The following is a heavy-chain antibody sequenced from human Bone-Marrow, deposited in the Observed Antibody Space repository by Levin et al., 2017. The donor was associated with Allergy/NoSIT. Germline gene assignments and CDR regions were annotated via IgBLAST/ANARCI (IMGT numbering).Heavy chain of an antibody. CDR2: INPNNGGT. Sequence: EASVKVSCKASGYTFTGYYMHWVRQAPGQGLEWMGWINPNNGGTNYAQKFQGRVTMTRDTSISTAYMELSRLRSDDTAVYYCARWPLWFGEFYYFDYWGQGTLVTVSS. D-gene: IGHD3-10*01. J-gene: IGHJ4*02. CDR1: GYTFTGYY. CDR3: ARWPLWFGEFYYFDY. V-gene: IGHV1-2*02.